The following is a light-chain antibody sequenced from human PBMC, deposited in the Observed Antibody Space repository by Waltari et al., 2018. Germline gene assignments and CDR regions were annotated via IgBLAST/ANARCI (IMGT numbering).Light chain of an antibody. CDR1: QSIRSS. J-gene: IGKJ2*01. Sequence: IVMTQSPVTLSVSPGEGATLSCRARQSIRSSFAWYQQRPGPAPRLLIYGASTRATGIAARFRGRGYGTEFSLTISSLQSEDFGIYYCQHYVGWPPAYTFGQGTKLEIK. V-gene: IGKV3-15*01. CDR2: GAS. CDR3: QHYVGWPPAYT.